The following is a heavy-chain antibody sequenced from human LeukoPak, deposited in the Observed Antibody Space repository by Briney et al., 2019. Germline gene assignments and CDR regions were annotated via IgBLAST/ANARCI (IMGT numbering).Heavy chain of an antibody. CDR2: IWYDGSNK. D-gene: IGHD6-19*01. CDR3: AREVAVAGTSPIDY. Sequence: GGSLRLSCVASGFTFSSYGMHWVRQAPGKGLEWVAVIWYDGSNKYYADSVKGRFTISRDNAKNSLYLQMNSLRAEDTAVYYCAREVAVAGTSPIDYWGQGTLVTVSS. V-gene: IGHV3-33*01. CDR1: GFTFSSYG. J-gene: IGHJ4*02.